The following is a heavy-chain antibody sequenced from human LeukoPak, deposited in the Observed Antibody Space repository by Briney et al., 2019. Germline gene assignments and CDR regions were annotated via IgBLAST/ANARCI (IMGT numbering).Heavy chain of an antibody. CDR2: IYYSGST. J-gene: IGHJ4*02. V-gene: IGHV4-59*01. D-gene: IGHD3-22*01. CDR1: DGFISGYY. Sequence: SETLSLTCTVSDGFISGYYWSWIRQPPGKGLEWIGYIYYSGSTNYNPSLKGRVTISIDTSKNQFSLKLRSVTAADTAVYYCARRPYYDSSGYYSVREYYFDYWGQGTLVTASS. CDR3: ARRPYYDSSGYYSVREYYFDY.